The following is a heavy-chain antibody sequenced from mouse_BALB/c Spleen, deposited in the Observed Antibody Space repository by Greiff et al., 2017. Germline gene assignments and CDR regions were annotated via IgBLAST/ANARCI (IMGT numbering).Heavy chain of an antibody. CDR2: IWSGGST. J-gene: IGHJ3*01. Sequence: VQLQQSGPGLVQPSQSLSITCTVSGFSLTSYGVHWVRQSPGKGLEWLGVIWSGGSTDYNAAFISRLSISKDNSKSQVFFKMNSLQANDTAIYYCARGALLRSFFFAYWGQGTLVTVSA. D-gene: IGHD1-1*01. V-gene: IGHV2-2*02. CDR3: ARGALLRSFFFAY. CDR1: GFSLTSYG.